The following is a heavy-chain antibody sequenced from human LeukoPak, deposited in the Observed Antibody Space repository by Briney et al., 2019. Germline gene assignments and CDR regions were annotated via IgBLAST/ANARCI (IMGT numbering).Heavy chain of an antibody. CDR2: IYYSGST. CDR3: ARHPLVVVPGYWFDP. V-gene: IGHV4-39*01. J-gene: IGHJ5*02. D-gene: IGHD2-2*01. CDR1: GGSIRNFTYY. Sequence: PSETLSLTCTVSGGSIRNFTYYWGWIRQPPGKELEWIGSIYYSGSTYYNPSLKSRVIISVDTSKNQFSLKLKSVTGADTAVYYSARHPLVVVPGYWFDPWGQGTLVTVYS.